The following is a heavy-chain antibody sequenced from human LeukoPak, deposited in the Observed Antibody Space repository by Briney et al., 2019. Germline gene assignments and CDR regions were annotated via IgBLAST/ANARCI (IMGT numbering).Heavy chain of an antibody. J-gene: IGHJ4*02. V-gene: IGHV3-23*01. CDR3: AKQRSGSSGYYFEY. CDR1: GFTFSSSA. CDR2: ITGSGGNT. Sequence: GESLRLSCAASGFTFSSSAMSWVRQAPGKGLEWVSAITGSGGNTYYADSVKGRFTISRDNSKNTLYLQMDSLRAEDTAVFHCAKQRSGSSGYYFEYWGQGAPVTVSS. D-gene: IGHD3-22*01.